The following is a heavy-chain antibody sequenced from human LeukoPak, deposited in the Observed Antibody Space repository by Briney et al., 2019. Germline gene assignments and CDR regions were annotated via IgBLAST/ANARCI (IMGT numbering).Heavy chain of an antibody. D-gene: IGHD3-3*01. CDR1: GFTFSSYA. Sequence: GGSLRLSCAASGFTFSSYAMSWVRQAPGKGLEWVSAISGSGGSTYYADSVKGRFTISRDNSKNTLYLQMNSLRAEDTAVYYCAKRTYYDFWSGYLPTRFDYWGQGTLVTVSS. CDR3: AKRTYYDFWSGYLPTRFDY. CDR2: ISGSGGST. J-gene: IGHJ4*02. V-gene: IGHV3-23*01.